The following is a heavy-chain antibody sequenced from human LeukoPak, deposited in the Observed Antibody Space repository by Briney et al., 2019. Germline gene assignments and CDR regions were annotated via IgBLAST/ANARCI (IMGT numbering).Heavy chain of an antibody. D-gene: IGHD3-22*01. CDR3: AEYYYDSSGPLSALDI. J-gene: IGHJ3*02. Sequence: PGGFLRLSCAASGFIFSKYGMLWVRQAPGKGLEWVAFARYDGSSKDYADSVKGRFSISRDNSKNTLYLQMNSLTAEDTAMYYCAEYYYDSSGPLSALDIWGQGTMVTVSS. CDR1: GFIFSKYG. V-gene: IGHV3-30*02. CDR2: ARYDGSSK.